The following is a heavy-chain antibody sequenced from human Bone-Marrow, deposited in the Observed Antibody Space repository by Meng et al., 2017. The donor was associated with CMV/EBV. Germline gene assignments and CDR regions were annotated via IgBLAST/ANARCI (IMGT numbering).Heavy chain of an antibody. CDR3: AREKEGGWFDP. V-gene: IGHV3-21*01. CDR2: ISSSSSYI. CDR1: GFTFSSYS. J-gene: IGHJ5*02. Sequence: GESLKISCAASGFTFSSYSMNWVRQAPGKGLEWVSSISSSSSYIYYADSVKGRFTISRDNAKNSLYLQMNSLRAEDTAVYYCAREKEGGWFDPWGQGTLVTVSS.